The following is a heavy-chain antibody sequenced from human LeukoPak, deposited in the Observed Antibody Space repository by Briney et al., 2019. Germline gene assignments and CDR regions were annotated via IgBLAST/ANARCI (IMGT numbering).Heavy chain of an antibody. CDR3: ARTSNYWSPYFDY. CDR1: GGSFSGYY. D-gene: IGHD1-1*01. V-gene: IGHV4-34*01. Sequence: SETLSLTCAVYGGSFSGYYWSWIRQPPGKGLEWIGEINHSGSTNYNPSLKSRVTISVDTSKNQFSLKLSSVTAADTAVYYCARTSNYWSPYFDYWGQGALVTVS. J-gene: IGHJ4*02. CDR2: INHSGST.